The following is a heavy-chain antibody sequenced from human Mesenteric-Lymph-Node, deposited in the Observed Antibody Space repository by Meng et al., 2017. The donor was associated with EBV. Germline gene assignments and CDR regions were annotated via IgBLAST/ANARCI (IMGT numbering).Heavy chain of an antibody. V-gene: IGHV6-1*01. CDR3: ARGATSVFDL. CDR2: TYYRSKWYN. J-gene: IGHJ2*01. Sequence: QVQLQQSGPGLVKPSXTLPPTCVISGDSVSSSSAAWTWIRQSPSRGLEWLGRTYYRSKWYNDYAVFVKSRITINPDTSKNQFSLQLNSVTPEDTAVYYCARGATSVFDLWGRGTLVTVSS. CDR1: GDSVSSSSAA.